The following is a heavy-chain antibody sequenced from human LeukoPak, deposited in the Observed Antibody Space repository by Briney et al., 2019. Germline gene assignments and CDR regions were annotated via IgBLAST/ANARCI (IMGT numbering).Heavy chain of an antibody. J-gene: IGHJ1*01. CDR2: IYYSGST. CDR3: ARHRITIFGVAPRGFQH. Sequence: SETLSLTCTVSGGSISSSSYYWGWIRQPPGKGLEWIGSIYYSGSTNYNPSLKSRVTISVDTSKNQFSLKLSSVTAADTAVYYCARHRITIFGVAPRGFQHWGQGTLVTVSS. D-gene: IGHD3-3*01. CDR1: GGSISSSSYY. V-gene: IGHV4-39*01.